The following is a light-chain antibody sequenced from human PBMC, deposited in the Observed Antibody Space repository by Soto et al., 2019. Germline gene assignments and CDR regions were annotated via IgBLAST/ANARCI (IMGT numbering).Light chain of an antibody. CDR1: QSISRW. J-gene: IGKJ1*01. V-gene: IGKV1-5*01. Sequence: DIQMTQSPSTLSASVGDRVTITCRASQSISRWVAWYQQKPSKAPNALIWDASSLQRGVPSRFSGSGSGTEFTLTISSLQPDDFATYYCQQYDRYSTWTFGLGTKVDIK. CDR3: QQYDRYSTWT. CDR2: DAS.